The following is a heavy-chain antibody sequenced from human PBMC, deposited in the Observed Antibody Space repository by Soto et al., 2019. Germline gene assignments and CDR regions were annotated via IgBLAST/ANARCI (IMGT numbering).Heavy chain of an antibody. CDR1: GDTFSFYS. D-gene: IGHD3-10*01. J-gene: IGHJ4*02. CDR3: ATSYGSGYRAFDY. V-gene: IGHV1-69*04. Sequence: QVQLVQSGAEVKRPGSSVKVSCKASGDTFSFYSINWVRQAPGLGLEWMGRVNPILSMSNYAQRFQGRVTMTPEKCRSKTYMELSGVRSEDTAMYYCATSYGSGYRAFDYWGQGALVTVSS. CDR2: VNPILSMS.